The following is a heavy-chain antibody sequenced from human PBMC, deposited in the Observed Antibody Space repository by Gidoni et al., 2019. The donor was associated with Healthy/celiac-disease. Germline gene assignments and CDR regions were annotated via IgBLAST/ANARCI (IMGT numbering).Heavy chain of an antibody. CDR2: IDPSDSYT. CDR1: GYSFTSYW. CDR3: ARHQGYCSGGSCYRAWFDP. Sequence: EVQLVQSGAEVQKPGESLRISCKGSGYSFTSYWISWVRQMPGKGLEWLGRIDPSDSYTNYSPSFQGHVTISADKSISTAYLQWSSLKASDTAMYYCARHQGYCSGGSCYRAWFDPWGQGTLVTVSS. V-gene: IGHV5-10-1*03. D-gene: IGHD2-15*01. J-gene: IGHJ5*02.